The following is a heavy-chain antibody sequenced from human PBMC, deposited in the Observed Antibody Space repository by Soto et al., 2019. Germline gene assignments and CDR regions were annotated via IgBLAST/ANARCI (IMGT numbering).Heavy chain of an antibody. V-gene: IGHV3-23*01. J-gene: IGHJ4*02. CDR2: ISSSGGST. CDR3: AKDRYYDSSAPKDYFDY. D-gene: IGHD3-22*01. Sequence: SLRLSCAASGVTVSSYAMSWVRQAPGKGLEWVSAISSSGGSTYYADSVKGRFTISRDNSKNTLYPQMNSLRAEDTAVYYCAKDRYYDSSAPKDYFDYWGQGTLVTVSS. CDR1: GVTVSSYA.